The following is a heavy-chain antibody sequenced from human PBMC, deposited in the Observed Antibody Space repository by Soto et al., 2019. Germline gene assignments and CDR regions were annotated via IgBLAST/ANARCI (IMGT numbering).Heavy chain of an antibody. V-gene: IGHV3-23*01. CDR1: GFIFGNYM. J-gene: IGHJ3*02. CDR2: IRDGGEST. Sequence: EVQLLESGGGLVQPGESLRLSCAFSGFIFGNYMMTWGRQAPGKGLEWVSTIRDGGESTYYADSVKGRFTISRDNSKNTLYFQMDSLGVEDTAVYYCAPHVHCSGGSCHYDAFDIRGQGTMVTVSS. D-gene: IGHD2-15*01. CDR3: APHVHCSGGSCHYDAFDI.